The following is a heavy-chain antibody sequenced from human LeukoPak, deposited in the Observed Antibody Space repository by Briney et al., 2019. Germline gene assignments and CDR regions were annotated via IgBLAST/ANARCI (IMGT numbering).Heavy chain of an antibody. Sequence: PSETLSLTCTVSGGSVSSGSYYWSWIRQPPGKGLEWIVYIYYSGSTNYNPSLKSRVTISVDTSKNQFSLKLSSVTAADTAVYYCARISVLPHDFWSGYFSYYGSGSPYYFDYWGQGTLVTVSS. CDR2: IYYSGST. CDR1: GGSVSSGSYY. D-gene: IGHD3-3*01. CDR3: ARISVLPHDFWSGYFSYYGSGSPYYFDY. V-gene: IGHV4-61*01. J-gene: IGHJ4*02.